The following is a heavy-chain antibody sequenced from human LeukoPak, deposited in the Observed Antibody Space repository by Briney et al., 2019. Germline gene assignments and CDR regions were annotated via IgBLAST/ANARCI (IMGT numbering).Heavy chain of an antibody. D-gene: IGHD2-21*02. Sequence: GASVKVSCKASGYTFNTYDISWVRQAPGQRPEWMGWINTDNGNTKYAQKFQGRVTMTTDTSTSTAYMELSSLRSDDTAVYYCARKGCTGDCYRFDPWGQGTLVTVSS. CDR1: GYTFNTYD. J-gene: IGHJ5*02. CDR3: ARKGCTGDCYRFDP. CDR2: INTDNGNT. V-gene: IGHV1-18*01.